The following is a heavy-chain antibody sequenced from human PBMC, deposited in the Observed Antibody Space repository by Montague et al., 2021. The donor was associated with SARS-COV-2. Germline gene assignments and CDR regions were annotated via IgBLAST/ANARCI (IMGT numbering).Heavy chain of an antibody. CDR1: RGSFHIFS. Sequence: SETLSLTCAVYRGSFHIFSWGWMRQSPGKGLEWIGEIDHSGNTNYNPSLKSRVTISVDTSKNQFSRNLTSVTAADTAMYYCARGSRVVGITPGFRYWGQGTQVAVSS. D-gene: IGHD2-21*01. J-gene: IGHJ4*02. V-gene: IGHV4-34*01. CDR2: IDHSGNT. CDR3: ARGSRVVGITPGFRY.